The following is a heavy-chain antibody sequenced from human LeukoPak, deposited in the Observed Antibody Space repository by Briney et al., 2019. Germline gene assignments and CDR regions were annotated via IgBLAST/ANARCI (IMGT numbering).Heavy chain of an antibody. J-gene: IGHJ4*02. D-gene: IGHD3-16*01. CDR1: GGSSSSNY. CDR3: ARDVSGSEKDFDY. CDR2: IYYSGST. V-gene: IGHV4-59*01. Sequence: PSETLSLTCTVSGGSSSSNYWSWLRQPPGKGLEWIGYIYYSGSTNYNPSLKSRVTISVDTSKNQFSLKLSSVTAADTAVYYCARDVSGSEKDFDYWGQGTLVTVSS.